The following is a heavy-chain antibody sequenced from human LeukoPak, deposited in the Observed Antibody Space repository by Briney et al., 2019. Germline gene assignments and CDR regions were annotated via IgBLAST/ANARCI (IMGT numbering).Heavy chain of an antibody. CDR3: ARVSMRYSSAYYFDY. CDR1: GYTFTGYY. V-gene: IGHV1-2*02. CDR2: INPNSGGT. D-gene: IGHD6-25*01. J-gene: IGHJ4*02. Sequence: ASVCLSRKASGYTFTGYYMHWVRQAPGQGLEWMGWINPNSGGTNYAQKFQGRVTMTRDTSISTAYMELSRLRSDDTAVYYCARVSMRYSSAYYFDYWGEGT.